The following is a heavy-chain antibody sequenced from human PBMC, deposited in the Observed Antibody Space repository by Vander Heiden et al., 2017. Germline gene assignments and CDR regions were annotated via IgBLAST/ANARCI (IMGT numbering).Heavy chain of an antibody. V-gene: IGHV3-23*01. D-gene: IGHD3-16*01. CDR3: AKLYDYVWGSTDY. Sequence: EVQLLESGGGLVQPGGSLRLSCAASGFTFSSFAMSWVRQAPGKGLEWVSAISGSGGSTYYADSVKGRFTISRDNSKNTLYLQMNSLRAEDTAVYYCAKLYDYVWGSTDYWGQGTLVTVSS. CDR2: ISGSGGST. CDR1: GFTFSSFA. J-gene: IGHJ4*02.